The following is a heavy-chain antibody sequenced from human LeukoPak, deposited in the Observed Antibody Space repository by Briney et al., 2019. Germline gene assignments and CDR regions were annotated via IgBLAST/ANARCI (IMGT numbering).Heavy chain of an antibody. J-gene: IGHJ4*02. CDR1: GFTFSSYA. V-gene: IGHV3-23*01. D-gene: IGHD5-18*01. CDR2: ISGSGGST. Sequence: PGGSLRLSCAASGFTFSSYAMSSVRQAPGKGLAWVSAISGSGGSTYYADSVKGRFTISRDNSKNTLYLQTNSRRAEDTAVYHCASLADTDYWGQGTLVTVSS. CDR3: ASLADTDY.